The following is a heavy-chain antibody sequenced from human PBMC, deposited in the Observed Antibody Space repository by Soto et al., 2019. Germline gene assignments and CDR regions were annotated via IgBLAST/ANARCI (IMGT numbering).Heavy chain of an antibody. CDR2: IYYSGST. CDR3: AILKGAHVDTAMVYNYYYYGMDV. V-gene: IGHV4-59*01. Sequence: SETLSLTCTVSGDSISSYYWSWIRQPPGKGLEWIGYIYYSGSTNYNPSLKSRVTISVDTSKNQFSLKLSSVTAADTAVYYCAILKGAHVDTAMVYNYYYYGMDVWGQGTTVTVSS. J-gene: IGHJ6*02. CDR1: GDSISSYY. D-gene: IGHD5-18*01.